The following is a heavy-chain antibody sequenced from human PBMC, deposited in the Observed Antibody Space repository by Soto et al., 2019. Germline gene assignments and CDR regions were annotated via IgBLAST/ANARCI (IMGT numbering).Heavy chain of an antibody. D-gene: IGHD4-17*01. J-gene: IGHJ3*02. CDR2: IKQDGSEK. CDR1: GFTFSSYW. V-gene: IGHV3-7*01. CDR3: ARDRSTTVTPGAFDI. Sequence: HPGGSLRLSCAASGFTFSSYWMSWVRQAPGKGLEWVANIKQDGSEKYYVDSVKGRFTISRDNAKNSLYLQMNSLRAEDTAVYYCARDRSTTVTPGAFDIWGQGTMVTVSS.